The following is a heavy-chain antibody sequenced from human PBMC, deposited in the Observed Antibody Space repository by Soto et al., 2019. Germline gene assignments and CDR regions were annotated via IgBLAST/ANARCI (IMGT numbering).Heavy chain of an antibody. CDR2: IYYTGST. Sequence: QVQLQESGPGLVKPSQTLSLTCTVSGGSIRSGGLYWNWIRQHPGKGLEWIGCIYYTGSTYYNPSLKSRVSISVDTSKNQFSLNLSSVTAADTAVYYCARGLRNYDTSGYYYRAVHFEYWGQGTLVHVSS. V-gene: IGHV4-31*03. CDR1: GGSIRSGGLY. CDR3: ARGLRNYDTSGYYYRAVHFEY. D-gene: IGHD3-22*01. J-gene: IGHJ4*02.